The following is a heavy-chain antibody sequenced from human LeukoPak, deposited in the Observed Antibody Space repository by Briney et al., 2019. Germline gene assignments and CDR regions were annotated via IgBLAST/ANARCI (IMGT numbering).Heavy chain of an antibody. J-gene: IGHJ4*02. V-gene: IGHV4-39*07. Sequence: PSETLSLTCTVSGGSISSSSYWGWIRQPPGKGLEWIGSIFYSGSTYYNPSLKSRVTISVDTSKNQFSLKLSSVTAADTAVYYCARDRYYYDSSGYYYFDYWGQGTLVTVSS. CDR3: ARDRYYYDSSGYYYFDY. CDR1: GGSISSSSY. D-gene: IGHD3-22*01. CDR2: IFYSGST.